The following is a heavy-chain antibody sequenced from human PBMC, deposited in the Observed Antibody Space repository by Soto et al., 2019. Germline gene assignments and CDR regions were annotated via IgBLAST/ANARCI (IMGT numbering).Heavy chain of an antibody. CDR2: ISYGGSNK. D-gene: IGHD3-3*01. J-gene: IGHJ4*02. CDR3: ARDKRDLRFLEWSYYFDY. V-gene: IGHV3-30-3*01. CDR1: GFTFSSYA. Sequence: QVQLVESGGGVVQPGRSLRLSCAASGFTFSSYAMHWVRQAPGKGLEWVAVISYGGSNKYYADSVKGRFTISGDNSKNTLYLQMNSLRAEDTAVYYCARDKRDLRFLEWSYYFDYWGQGTLVTVSS.